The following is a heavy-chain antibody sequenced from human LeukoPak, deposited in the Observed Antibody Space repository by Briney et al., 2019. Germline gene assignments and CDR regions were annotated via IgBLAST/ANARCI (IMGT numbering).Heavy chain of an antibody. J-gene: IGHJ4*02. CDR2: ISGSGGST. V-gene: IGHV3-23*01. CDR3: AKDPEYYYDSSGFGGG. D-gene: IGHD3-22*01. Sequence: GGSLRLSCAASGFTFSSYAMSWVRQAPGKGLEWVSAISGSGGSTYYADSVKGRFTISRDNSKNTLYLQMNSLRAEDTAVYYCAKDPEYYYDSSGFGGGGGQGTLVTVSS. CDR1: GFTFSSYA.